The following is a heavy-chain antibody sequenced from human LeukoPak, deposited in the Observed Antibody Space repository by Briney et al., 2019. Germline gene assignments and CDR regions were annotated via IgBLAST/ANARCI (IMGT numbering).Heavy chain of an antibody. J-gene: IGHJ4*02. CDR2: IWYDGSDK. CDR3: ARRDFYDTTGYLFDY. V-gene: IGHV3-33*03. D-gene: IGHD3-22*01. Sequence: GGSLTLSCAASGFLFSTYGMHWVRQAPGKGLEWVAVIWYDGSDKYYADSVKGRFTISRDNAKNSLYLQMNGLRAEDTAVYYCARRDFYDTTGYLFDYWGQGTLVTVSS. CDR1: GFLFSTYG.